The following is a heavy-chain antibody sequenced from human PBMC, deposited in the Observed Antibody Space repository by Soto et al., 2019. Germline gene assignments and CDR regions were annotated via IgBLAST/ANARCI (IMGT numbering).Heavy chain of an antibody. D-gene: IGHD2-2*01. CDR1: GFTFDNYA. CDR2: ISGSGGRT. V-gene: IGHV3-23*01. J-gene: IGHJ3*02. CDR3: AKDYLYDTSWVAAFDI. Sequence: PGGSLRLSCAASGFTFDNYAMNWVRQAPGKGLEWLSTISGSGGRTYYADSVRGRLTISRDNSKNTLYLQMNSLRAEDTAVYYCAKDYLYDTSWVAAFDIWGQGTMVTVSS.